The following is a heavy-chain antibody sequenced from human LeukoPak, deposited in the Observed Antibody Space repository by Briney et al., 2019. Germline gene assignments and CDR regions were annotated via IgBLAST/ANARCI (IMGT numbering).Heavy chain of an antibody. V-gene: IGHV3-30*02. J-gene: IGHJ4*02. D-gene: IGHD6-6*01. CDR2: IRYDGSNK. CDR3: FTYSSLPLDY. Sequence: GGSLRLSCAASGFTFSSYGMHWVRQAPGKGLEWVAFIRYDGSNKYYADSVKGRFTISRDNSKNTLYLQMNSLRAEDTAVYYCFTYSSLPLDYWGQGTLVTVSS. CDR1: GFTFSSYG.